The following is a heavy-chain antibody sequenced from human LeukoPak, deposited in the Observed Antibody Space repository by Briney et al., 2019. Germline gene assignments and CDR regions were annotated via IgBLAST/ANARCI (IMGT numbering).Heavy chain of an antibody. CDR1: GYTFTSNY. CDR2: ISPSGGST. Sequence: GASVKVSCKAFGYTFTSNYMHWVRQAPGQGPEWMGVISPSGGSTTYAQKFQGRVTLTRDMSTSTDYLELSSLRSDDTAVYYCARALGYCSGGSCYAAFDIWGQGTMVTVSS. V-gene: IGHV1-46*01. CDR3: ARALGYCSGGSCYAAFDI. J-gene: IGHJ3*02. D-gene: IGHD2-15*01.